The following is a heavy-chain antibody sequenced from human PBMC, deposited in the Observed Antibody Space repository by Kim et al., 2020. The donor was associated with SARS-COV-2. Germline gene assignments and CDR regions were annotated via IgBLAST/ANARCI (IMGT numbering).Heavy chain of an antibody. CDR1: GGSISSYY. Sequence: SETLSLTCTVSGGSISSYYWSWIRQPPGKGLEWIGYIYYSGSTNYNPSLKSRVTISVDTSKNQFSLKLSSVTAADTAVYYCARVQDYGDPGTLYYYYGMDVWDQGTTVTVSS. CDR2: IYYSGST. V-gene: IGHV4-59*13. J-gene: IGHJ6*02. D-gene: IGHD4-17*01. CDR3: ARVQDYGDPGTLYYYYGMDV.